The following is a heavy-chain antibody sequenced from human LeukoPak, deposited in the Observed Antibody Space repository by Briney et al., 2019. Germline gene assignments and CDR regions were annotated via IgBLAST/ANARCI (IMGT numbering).Heavy chain of an antibody. CDR1: GGSISSYY. V-gene: IGHV4-59*01. D-gene: IGHD3-16*01. J-gene: IGHJ6*03. Sequence: SETLSLTCTVSGGSISSYYWSWIRQPPGKGLEWVGYIYYSGSTNYNPSLKSRVTISVDTSKNQFSLKLSSVTAADTAVYYCARVGDGDYYYYYMDVWGRGTTVTVSS. CDR3: ARVGDGDYYYYYMDV. CDR2: IYYSGST.